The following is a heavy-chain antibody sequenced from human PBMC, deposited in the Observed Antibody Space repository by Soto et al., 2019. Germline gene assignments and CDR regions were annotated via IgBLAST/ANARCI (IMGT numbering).Heavy chain of an antibody. Sequence: QVQLVQSGAEVKKPGSSVKVSCKASGGTFSSYTISWVRQAPGQGLEWMGRIIPILGIANYAQKFQGRVTITADKSTSTAYMELSSLRSEDTAVYYCARDLISGYDYNWFDPWGQGTLVTVSS. CDR2: IIPILGIA. D-gene: IGHD5-12*01. J-gene: IGHJ5*02. CDR1: GGTFSSYT. V-gene: IGHV1-69*08. CDR3: ARDLISGYDYNWFDP.